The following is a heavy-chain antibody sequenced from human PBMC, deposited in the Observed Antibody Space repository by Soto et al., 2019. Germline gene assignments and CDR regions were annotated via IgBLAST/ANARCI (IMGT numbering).Heavy chain of an antibody. CDR1: GYTFTSYA. D-gene: IGHD3-22*01. Sequence: QIQLVQSGAEVKKPGASVKVSCKASGYTFTSYAMHWVRQAPGQRLEWMGWINAGNGNTKYSQKFQGRVTITRDTSASTAYMELSSLRSEDTAVYYCARAHDSSGYYYYGMDVWGQGTTVTVSS. J-gene: IGHJ6*02. CDR2: INAGNGNT. CDR3: ARAHDSSGYYYYGMDV. V-gene: IGHV1-3*01.